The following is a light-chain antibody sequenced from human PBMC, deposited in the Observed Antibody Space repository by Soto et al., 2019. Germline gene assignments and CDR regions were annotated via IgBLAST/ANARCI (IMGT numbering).Light chain of an antibody. CDR2: EVT. V-gene: IGLV2-23*02. CDR3: CSYAGIITLV. CDR1: SSDVGRYYL. Sequence: QSALTQPASVSGSPGQSITISCTGTSSDVGRYYLVSWYQQHPGKAPKLIIHEVTKRPSGVSNRFSGSKSGNTASLTISGLQAEDESDYYCCSYAGIITLVFGGGTKLTVL. J-gene: IGLJ2*01.